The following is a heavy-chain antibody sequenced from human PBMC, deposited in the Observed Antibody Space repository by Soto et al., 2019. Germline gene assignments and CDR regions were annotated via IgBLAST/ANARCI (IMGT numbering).Heavy chain of an antibody. Sequence: EVQLVESGGGLVQPGRSLRLSCTASGFTFGDYAMSWFRQAPGKGLEWVGFIRSKAYGGTTEYAASVKGRFTISRDDSNSIAYLQMNSLTTEDTAVYYCTRGSAIAAAANFDYWGQGTLVTVSS. CDR1: GFTFGDYA. J-gene: IGHJ4*02. D-gene: IGHD6-13*01. V-gene: IGHV3-49*03. CDR3: TRGSAIAAAANFDY. CDR2: IRSKAYGGTT.